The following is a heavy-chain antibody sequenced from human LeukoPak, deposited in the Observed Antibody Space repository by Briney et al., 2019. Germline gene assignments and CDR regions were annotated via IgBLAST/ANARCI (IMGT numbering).Heavy chain of an antibody. D-gene: IGHD6-19*01. CDR2: INHSGST. V-gene: IGHV4-34*01. J-gene: IGHJ4*02. Sequence: PSETLSLTCAVYGGSFSGYYWSWIRQPPGKGLEWIGEINHSGSTNYNPSLKSRVTISVDTSKNQFSLKLSSVTAADTAVYYCARLEPGKEAVAGTVDYWGQGTLVTVSS. CDR3: ARLEPGKEAVAGTVDY. CDR1: GGSFSGYY.